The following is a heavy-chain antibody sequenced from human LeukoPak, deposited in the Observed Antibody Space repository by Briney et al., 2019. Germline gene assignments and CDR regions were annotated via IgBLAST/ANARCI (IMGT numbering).Heavy chain of an antibody. V-gene: IGHV3-11*01. J-gene: IGHJ4*02. CDR1: GFTFSDYY. CDR3: AKGRDVIVVVTCFDY. CDR2: ISSSGSTI. D-gene: IGHD3-22*01. Sequence: GGSLRLSCAASGFTFSDYYMSWIRQAPGKGLEWVSYISSSGSTIYYADSVKGRFTISRDNSKNTLYLQMNSLRAEDTAVYYCAKGRDVIVVVTCFDYWGQGTLVTVSS.